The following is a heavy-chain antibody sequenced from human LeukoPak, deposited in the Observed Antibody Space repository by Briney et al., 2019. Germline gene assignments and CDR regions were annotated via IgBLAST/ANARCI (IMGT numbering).Heavy chain of an antibody. Sequence: SETLSLTCTVSGGSISSHYWSWIRQPPRKGLEWIGYIDYSGNTKYNPSLKSRVTITVDPSKSQVSLILMSVTAADTAVYYCAGDRNTGSWSFYWGQGTQITVSS. J-gene: IGHJ4*02. V-gene: IGHV4-59*11. CDR3: AGDRNTGSWSFY. D-gene: IGHD6-13*01. CDR2: IDYSGNT. CDR1: GGSISSHY.